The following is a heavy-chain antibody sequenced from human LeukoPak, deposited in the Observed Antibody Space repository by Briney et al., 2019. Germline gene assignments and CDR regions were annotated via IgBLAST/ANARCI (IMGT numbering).Heavy chain of an antibody. Sequence: SVKVSCKASGGTFSSYAISWVRQAPGQGLEWMGGIIPIFGTANYAQKFQGRVTITADESTSTAYMELSSLRSEDTAVYYCAREGFPPKISDFWSGLGPYFYYGMDVWGQGTTVTVSS. V-gene: IGHV1-69*01. CDR1: GGTFSSYA. J-gene: IGHJ6*02. CDR3: AREGFPPKISDFWSGLGPYFYYGMDV. CDR2: IIPIFGTA. D-gene: IGHD3-3*01.